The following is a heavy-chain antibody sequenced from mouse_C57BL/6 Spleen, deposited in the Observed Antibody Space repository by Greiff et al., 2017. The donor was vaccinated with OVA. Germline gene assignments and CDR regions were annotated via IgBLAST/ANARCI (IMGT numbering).Heavy chain of an antibody. Sequence: VQLQQPGAELVMPGASVKLSCKASGYTFTSYWMHWVKQRPGQGLELIGEIDPSDSYTNYNQKFKGKSTLTVDKSSSTAYMQLSSLTSEDSAVYYCARWDYGNYFAYWGQGTLVTVSA. D-gene: IGHD2-1*01. J-gene: IGHJ3*01. CDR2: IDPSDSYT. CDR3: ARWDYGNYFAY. V-gene: IGHV1-69*01. CDR1: GYTFTSYW.